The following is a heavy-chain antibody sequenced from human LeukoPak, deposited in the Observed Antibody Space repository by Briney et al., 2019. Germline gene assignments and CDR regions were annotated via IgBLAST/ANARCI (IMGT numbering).Heavy chain of an antibody. V-gene: IGHV4-34*01. CDR3: ARHVGVPAAVGPLGW. J-gene: IGHJ4*02. CDR1: GGSFSGYY. CDR2: INHSGST. Sequence: SETLSLTCAVYGGSFSGYYWSWIRQPPGKGLEWIGEINHSGSTNYNPSLKSRVTISVDTSKNQFSLKLSSVTAADTAVYYCARHVGVPAAVGPLGWWGQGTLVTVSS. D-gene: IGHD2-2*01.